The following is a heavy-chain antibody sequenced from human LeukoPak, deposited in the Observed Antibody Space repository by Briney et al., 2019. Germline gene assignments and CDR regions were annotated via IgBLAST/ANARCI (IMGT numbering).Heavy chain of an antibody. CDR2: MNPNSGNT. J-gene: IGHJ5*02. CDR1: GYTFTSYD. V-gene: IGHV1-8*01. CDR3: ARAIVPWELLYNWFDP. Sequence: GASVKVSCKASGYTFTSYDINWVRQATGQGLEWIGWMNPNSGNTGYAQKFQGRVTMTRNTSISTAYMELSSLRSEDTAVYYCARAIVPWELLYNWFDPWRQRTQVTVSS. D-gene: IGHD1-26*01.